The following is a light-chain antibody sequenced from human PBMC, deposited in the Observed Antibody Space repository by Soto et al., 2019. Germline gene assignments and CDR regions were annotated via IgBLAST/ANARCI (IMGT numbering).Light chain of an antibody. V-gene: IGLV3-25*03. J-gene: IGLJ2*01. CDR1: ALPKQY. Sequence: SYELTQPPSVSVSPGQTARINCSGDALPKQYAYWYQQKPGQAPVLVIYKDSERPSGIPERFSGSSSGTTVTLTISGVQAEDEADYYCQSADSSGTYEVFGGGTKVTVL. CDR2: KDS. CDR3: QSADSSGTYEV.